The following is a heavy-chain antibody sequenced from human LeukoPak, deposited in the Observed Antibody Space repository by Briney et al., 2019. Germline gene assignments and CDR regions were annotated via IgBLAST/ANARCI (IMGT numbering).Heavy chain of an antibody. D-gene: IGHD3-9*01. J-gene: IGHJ5*02. CDR1: GYSFTSYW. Sequence: GESLKISCNGSGYSFTSYWIGWGRQMPGKGLEWMGIIYPGDSDTRYSPSFQGQVTISADKSISTAYLQWSSLKASDTAMYYCARPLSYDILTGAFDPWGQGTLVTVSS. CDR2: IYPGDSDT. V-gene: IGHV5-51*01. CDR3: ARPLSYDILTGAFDP.